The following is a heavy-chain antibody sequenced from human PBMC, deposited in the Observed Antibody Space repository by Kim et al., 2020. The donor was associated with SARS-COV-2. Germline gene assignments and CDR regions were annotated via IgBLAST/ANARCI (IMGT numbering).Heavy chain of an antibody. Sequence: VDSVKGRFTISRDNAKNSLYLQMNSLRAEDTAVYYCARDSYSSSWYALDYWGQGTLVTVSS. CDR3: ARDSYSSSWYALDY. J-gene: IGHJ4*02. D-gene: IGHD6-13*01. V-gene: IGHV3-7*01.